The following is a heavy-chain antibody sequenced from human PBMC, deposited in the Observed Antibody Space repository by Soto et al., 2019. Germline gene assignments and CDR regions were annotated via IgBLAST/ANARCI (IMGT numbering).Heavy chain of an antibody. D-gene: IGHD6-13*01. CDR3: AKALYGSSSSPIDY. J-gene: IGHJ4*02. CDR1: GFTFDDYA. CDR2: ITWNSGYI. V-gene: IGHV3-9*01. Sequence: EVLLVESGGGLGQPGRSLRLSCAASGFTFDDYAMHWVRQAPGKGLEWVSYITWNSGYIGYADSVKGRFTISRDNANNSLYLQMNSLKPEDTAFYYCAKALYGSSSSPIDYWGQGTLVTVSS.